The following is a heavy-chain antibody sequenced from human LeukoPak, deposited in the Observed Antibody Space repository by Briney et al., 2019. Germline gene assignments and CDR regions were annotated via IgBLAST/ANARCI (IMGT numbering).Heavy chain of an antibody. CDR3: AREFIPTLIAAAGFDY. D-gene: IGHD6-13*01. CDR2: IKQDGSEK. J-gene: IGHJ4*02. Sequence: LPGGSLRLSCAASGFTSSSYWMSWVRQAPGKGLEWVANIKQDGSEKYYVDSVKGRFTISRDNAKNSLYLQMNSLRAEDTAVYYCAREFIPTLIAAAGFDYWGEGTLVTVSS. V-gene: IGHV3-7*04. CDR1: GFTSSSYW.